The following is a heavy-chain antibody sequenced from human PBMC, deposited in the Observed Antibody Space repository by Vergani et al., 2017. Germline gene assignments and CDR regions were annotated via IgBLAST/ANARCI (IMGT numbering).Heavy chain of an antibody. CDR2: INPNSGGT. CDR3: ATVGYSYGPRSYWYFDL. J-gene: IGHJ2*01. D-gene: IGHD5-18*01. V-gene: IGHV1-2*02. CDR1: GYTFTGYY. Sequence: QVQLVQSGAEVKKPGASVKVSCKASGYTFTGYYMHWVRQAPGQGLEWMGWINPNSGGTNYAQKFQGRVTMTRDTSISTAYMELSRLRSDDTAVYYCATVGYSYGPRSYWYFDLWGRGTLVTVSS.